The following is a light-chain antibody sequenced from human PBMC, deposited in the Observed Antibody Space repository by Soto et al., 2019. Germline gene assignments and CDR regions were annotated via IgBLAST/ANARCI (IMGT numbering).Light chain of an antibody. Sequence: DIQMTQSPSSLSASVGDRVTITCRASQSVLTYLNWYQQKPGKAPKLLIYAASTLQSGVPSRFSGSGSGTDFTLTISSLQPEDFATYYCQQLESYPSTFGGGTKVDI. CDR1: QSVLTY. CDR3: QQLESYPST. CDR2: AAS. J-gene: IGKJ4*01. V-gene: IGKV1-39*01.